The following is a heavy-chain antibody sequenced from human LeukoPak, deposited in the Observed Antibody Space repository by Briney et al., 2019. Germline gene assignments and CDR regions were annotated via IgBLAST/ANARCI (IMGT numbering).Heavy chain of an antibody. Sequence: PSQTLSLTCTVSGGSISSGSYYWSWIRQPPGKGLEWIGEINHSGSTDYNPSLKSRVAISVDTSTNQFSLRLTSVTAADTAVYFCARRYTGAARFDPWGQGTLVTVSS. CDR3: ARRYTGAARFDP. J-gene: IGHJ5*02. V-gene: IGHV4-39*07. CDR1: GGSISSGSYY. CDR2: INHSGST. D-gene: IGHD5-24*01.